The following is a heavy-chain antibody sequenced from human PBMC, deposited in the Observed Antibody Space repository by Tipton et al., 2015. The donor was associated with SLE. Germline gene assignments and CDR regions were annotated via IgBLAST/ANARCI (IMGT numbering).Heavy chain of an antibody. CDR1: GGSLSGYW. J-gene: IGHJ5*02. CDR3: ATIALAAAGSGWFDP. CDR2: IYPTGRT. Sequence: TLSLTCTVYGGSLSGYWWSWIRQSPGKGLEWIGEIYPTGRTDYNPSLMSRVTISVDTSQNQFSLRLTSVTAADTAVYYCATIALAAAGSGWFDPWGQGTLVTVSS. D-gene: IGHD6-13*01. V-gene: IGHV4-34*01.